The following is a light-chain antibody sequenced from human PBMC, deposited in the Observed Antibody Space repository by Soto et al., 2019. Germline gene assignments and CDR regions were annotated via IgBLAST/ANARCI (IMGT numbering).Light chain of an antibody. V-gene: IGKV3-11*01. CDR2: DAS. Sequence: EILLTQSPGTLSLSPGERATLSCRANQTLKLNYLAWYQQKPGQAPRLLIYDASNRATGIPARFSGSGSGTDFTLTISSLEPEDFAVYYCQQRSNWHPMYTFGQGTKVDIK. CDR3: QQRSNWHPMYT. CDR1: QTLKLNY. J-gene: IGKJ2*01.